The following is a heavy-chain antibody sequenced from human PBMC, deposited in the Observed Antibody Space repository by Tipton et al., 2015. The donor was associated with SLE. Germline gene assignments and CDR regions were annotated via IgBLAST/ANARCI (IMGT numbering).Heavy chain of an antibody. CDR1: GDSVSTSNHY. CDR2: FFYRGST. J-gene: IGHJ3*02. Sequence: TLSLTCTVSGDSVSTSNHYWGWIRQSPGQGLDWIGNFFYRGSTYYNPSLKSRVTISTDTSKNQFSLRLSSVTAADTAVYYCARDKPYDIWGQGTMVTVSS. V-gene: IGHV4-39*07. CDR3: ARDKPYDI.